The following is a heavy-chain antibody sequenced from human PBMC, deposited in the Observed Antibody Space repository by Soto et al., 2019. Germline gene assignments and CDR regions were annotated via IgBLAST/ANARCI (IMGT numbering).Heavy chain of an antibody. D-gene: IGHD1-26*01. V-gene: IGHV5-51*01. CDR2: IYPGDSDT. Sequence: PGESLKISCKGSGYNFATYLIGWVRQMPGKGLEWMGIIYPGDSDTRYSPSFQGQVTISADRSISTAYLQWTSLKASDTAMYYCARHGEWELLRAWDIWGQGTMVTVSS. J-gene: IGHJ3*02. CDR3: ARHGEWELLRAWDI. CDR1: GYNFATYL.